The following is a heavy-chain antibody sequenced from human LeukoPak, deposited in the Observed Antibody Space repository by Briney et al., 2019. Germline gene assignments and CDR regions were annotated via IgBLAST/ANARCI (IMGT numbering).Heavy chain of an antibody. CDR2: ISNGSDHI. J-gene: IGHJ4*02. CDR1: GFTFSDYF. Sequence: GGSLRLSCAASGFTFSDYFMNWVRQAPGEGLEWVSSISNGSDHIYYADSVQGRFTISRDNAKNLVYLQMEGLRVEDTAAYSCARDLTTLTYWGQGTLVTVSS. CDR3: ARDLTTLTY. V-gene: IGHV3-21*06. D-gene: IGHD4-11*01.